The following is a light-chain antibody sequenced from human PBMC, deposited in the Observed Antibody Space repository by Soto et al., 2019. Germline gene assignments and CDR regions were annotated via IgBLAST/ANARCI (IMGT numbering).Light chain of an antibody. CDR2: ATT. J-gene: IGLJ2*01. CDR3: CSFAVGSTLV. CDR1: SSDVANYNL. V-gene: IGLV2-23*01. Sequence: QSVLTQPASVSGSPGQSITISCTGTSSDVANYNLVSWYQHHPGKAPQLIIYATTKRPSGVSNRYSGSKSGNTASLTISGLQAEDEADYYCCSFAVGSTLVFGGGTKLTVL.